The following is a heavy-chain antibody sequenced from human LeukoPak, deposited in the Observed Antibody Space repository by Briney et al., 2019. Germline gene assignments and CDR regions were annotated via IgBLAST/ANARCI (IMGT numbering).Heavy chain of an antibody. CDR1: GFTFSSYA. CDR3: AKRYYSDSSGYLGSFDY. CDR2: ISGSGGST. V-gene: IGHV3-23*01. D-gene: IGHD3-22*01. J-gene: IGHJ4*02. Sequence: GGSLRLSCATSGFTFSSYAMYWVRQAPGKVLEWVSAISGSGGSTYYADSVKGRFTISRDSSKNTLYLQMNSLRAEDTAVYYCAKRYYSDSSGYLGSFDYWGQGTLVTVSS.